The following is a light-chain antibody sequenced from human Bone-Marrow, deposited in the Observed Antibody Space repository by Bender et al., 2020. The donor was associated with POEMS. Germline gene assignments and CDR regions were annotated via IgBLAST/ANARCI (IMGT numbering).Light chain of an antibody. Sequence: QSALTQPASVSGSPGQSITISCTGTSSDVGSYNLVSWYQQHPGKAPKLMIYEGSKRPSGVSSRFSGSKSGNTASLTISGLQADDEADYYCCSYAGNFYVFGSGTKVTVL. CDR1: SSDVGSYNL. CDR2: EGS. CDR3: CSYAGNFYV. J-gene: IGLJ1*01. V-gene: IGLV2-23*01.